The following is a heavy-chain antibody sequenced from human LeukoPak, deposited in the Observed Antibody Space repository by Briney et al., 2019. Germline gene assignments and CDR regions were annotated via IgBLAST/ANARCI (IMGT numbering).Heavy chain of an antibody. CDR3: AKAGQQWLVPGANFDY. J-gene: IGHJ4*02. CDR1: GFTFSSYA. V-gene: IGHV3-23*01. CDR2: ISGSGGST. D-gene: IGHD6-19*01. Sequence: GGSLRLSCAASGFTFSSYAMSWVRQAPGKGLEWVSAISGSGGSTYYADSVKGRFTISRDNSKNTLYLQMNSLRAEDTAVYYCAKAGQQWLVPGANFDYWGQGTLVTVSS.